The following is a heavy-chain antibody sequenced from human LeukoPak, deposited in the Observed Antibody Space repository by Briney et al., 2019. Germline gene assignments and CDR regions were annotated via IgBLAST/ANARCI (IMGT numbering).Heavy chain of an antibody. CDR3: ARRGGSGSLDEKYYYYYMDV. CDR1: GGSISSYY. V-gene: IGHV4-59*01. J-gene: IGHJ6*03. CDR2: IYYSGST. Sequence: PSETLSLTCTVSGGSISSYYWSWIRQPPGKGLEWIGYIYYSGSTNYNPSLKSRVTISVDTSKNQFSLKLSSVTAADTAVYYCARRGGSGSLDEKYYYYYMDVWGKGTTVTVSS. D-gene: IGHD3-10*01.